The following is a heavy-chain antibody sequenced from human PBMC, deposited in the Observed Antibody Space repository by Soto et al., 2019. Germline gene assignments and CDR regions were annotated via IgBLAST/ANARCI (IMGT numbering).Heavy chain of an antibody. CDR1: GYTFTSYY. Sequence: ASVKVSCKASGYTFTSYYMHWVRQAPGQGLEWMGIINPSGGSTSYAQKFQGRVTMTRDTSTSTVYMELSSLRSEDTAVYYCASTWASYYDYVWGSYGSPASDYYGVDVWGQGTTVTVSS. CDR3: ASTWASYYDYVWGSYGSPASDYYGVDV. V-gene: IGHV1-46*01. CDR2: INPSGGST. J-gene: IGHJ6*02. D-gene: IGHD3-16*01.